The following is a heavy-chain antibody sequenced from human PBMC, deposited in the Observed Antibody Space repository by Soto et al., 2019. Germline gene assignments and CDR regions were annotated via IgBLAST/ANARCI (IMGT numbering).Heavy chain of an antibody. D-gene: IGHD3-3*01. CDR3: ARHSYDFWSGYPPRPNWFDP. V-gene: IGHV5-51*01. J-gene: IGHJ5*02. CDR2: IYPGDSDT. CDR1: GYSFTSYW. Sequence: GESLKISCKGSGYSFTSYWIGWVRQMSGKGLEWMGIIYPGDSDTRYSPSFQGQVTISADKSISTAYLQWSSLKASDTAMYYCARHSYDFWSGYPPRPNWFDPWGQGTLVTVSS.